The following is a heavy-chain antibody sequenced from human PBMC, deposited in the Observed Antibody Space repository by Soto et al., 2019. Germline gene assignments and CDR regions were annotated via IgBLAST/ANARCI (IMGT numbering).Heavy chain of an antibody. Sequence: GASVKVSCRASGGTFSSYAISWVRQAPGQGLEWMGGIIPIFGTANYAQKFQGRVTITADKSTSTAYMELSSLRSEDTAVYYCARDHYDSSGHFDYWGQGTLVTVSS. J-gene: IGHJ4*02. CDR1: GGTFSSYA. V-gene: IGHV1-69*06. CDR3: ARDHYDSSGHFDY. CDR2: IIPIFGTA. D-gene: IGHD3-22*01.